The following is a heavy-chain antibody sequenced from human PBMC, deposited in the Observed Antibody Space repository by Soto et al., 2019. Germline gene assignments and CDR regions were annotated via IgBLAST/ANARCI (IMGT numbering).Heavy chain of an antibody. CDR2: ISGSGGST. D-gene: IGHD2-15*01. CDR3: AKDSPDIVVVVATNWFDP. V-gene: IGHV3-23*01. J-gene: IGHJ5*02. Sequence: PGGSLRLSCAASGFTFSSYAMSWVRQAPGKGLKWVSAISGSGGSTYYADSVKGRFTISRDNSKNTLYLQMNSLRAEDTAVYYCAKDSPDIVVVVATNWFDPWGQGTLVTVSS. CDR1: GFTFSSYA.